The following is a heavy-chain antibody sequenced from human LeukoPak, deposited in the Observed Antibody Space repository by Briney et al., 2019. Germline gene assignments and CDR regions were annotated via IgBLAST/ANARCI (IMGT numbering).Heavy chain of an antibody. Sequence: GGSLRLSCAASGFTVSSNYMSWVRQAPGKGLEWVSVIYSGGSTYYADSVKGRFTISRDNPKNTLYLQMNSLRAEDTAVYYCAKDVPAAYFDYWGQGTLVTVSS. CDR3: AKDVPAAYFDY. CDR2: IYSGGST. J-gene: IGHJ4*02. CDR1: GFTVSSNY. D-gene: IGHD2-2*01. V-gene: IGHV3-66*01.